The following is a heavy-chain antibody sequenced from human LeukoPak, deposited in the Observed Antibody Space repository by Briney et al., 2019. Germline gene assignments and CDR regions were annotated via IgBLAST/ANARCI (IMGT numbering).Heavy chain of an antibody. D-gene: IGHD3-22*01. J-gene: IGHJ4*02. V-gene: IGHV3-33*01. CDR1: GFIFRNYG. Sequence: GGSLRLPCAASGFIFRNYGMHWVRQAPGKGLEWVAVIWYDGSNKYYADSVKGRFTISRDNSKNTLYLQMNSLRVEDTAVYYCARGYSVGSGYLDYWGQGTLVTVSS. CDR3: ARGYSVGSGYLDY. CDR2: IWYDGSNK.